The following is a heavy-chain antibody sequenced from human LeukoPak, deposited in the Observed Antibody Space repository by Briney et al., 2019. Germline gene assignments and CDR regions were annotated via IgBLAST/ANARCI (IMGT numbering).Heavy chain of an antibody. V-gene: IGHV4-59*01. Sequence: SETLSLTCTVSGGSISSYYWSWIRQPPGKGLEWIGYIYYSGSTNYNPSPKSRVTISVDTSKNQFSLKLSSVTAADTAVYYCARGVGSSWYGDWGQGTLVTVSS. J-gene: IGHJ4*02. D-gene: IGHD6-13*01. CDR3: ARGVGSSWYGD. CDR1: GGSISSYY. CDR2: IYYSGST.